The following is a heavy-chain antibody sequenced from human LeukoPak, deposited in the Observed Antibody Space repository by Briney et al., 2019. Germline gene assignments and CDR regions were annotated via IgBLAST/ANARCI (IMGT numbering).Heavy chain of an antibody. CDR1: GFPFSSYS. CDR3: VRVKGTYFDF. CDR2: ISASGSNI. Sequence: GGSLRLSCAASGFPFSSYSMNWVRQAPGKGLEWVSYISASGSNIYYLDSVKGRFTVSRDNAMNSLFLQMDRPRAEDTAVYYCVRVKGTYFDFWGRGTLVTVSS. V-gene: IGHV3-48*01. D-gene: IGHD1-1*01. J-gene: IGHJ4*02.